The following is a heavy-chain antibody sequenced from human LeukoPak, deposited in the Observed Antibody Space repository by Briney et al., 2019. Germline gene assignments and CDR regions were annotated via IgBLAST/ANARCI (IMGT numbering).Heavy chain of an antibody. CDR1: DGPISRYF. V-gene: IGHV4-59*01. Sequence: PSETLSLTCTVSDGPISRYFSSWVRQPPGKGLEWIGYAHYSGTTNYNPSLKSRVTISLDKSKSQFSLNLRSVTAADTAVYYCARGSSWCGGAVGSWGQGTLVTVSS. CDR2: AHYSGTT. J-gene: IGHJ4*02. CDR3: ARGSSWCGGAVGS. D-gene: IGHD6-13*01.